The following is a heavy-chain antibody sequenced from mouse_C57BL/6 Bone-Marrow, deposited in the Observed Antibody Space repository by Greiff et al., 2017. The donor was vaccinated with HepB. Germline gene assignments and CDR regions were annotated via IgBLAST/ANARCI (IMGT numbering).Heavy chain of an antibody. CDR2: INPSNGGT. V-gene: IGHV1-53*01. Sequence: VQLQQPGTELVKPGASVKLSCKASGYTFTSYWMHWVQQRPGKGLEWIGNINPSNGGTNYNEKFKSKATLTVDKSSSTAYMQLSSLTSEDSSVYYCARERVITTVAGDYWGQGTTLTVSS. CDR1: GYTFTSYW. J-gene: IGHJ2*01. CDR3: ARERVITTVAGDY. D-gene: IGHD1-1*01.